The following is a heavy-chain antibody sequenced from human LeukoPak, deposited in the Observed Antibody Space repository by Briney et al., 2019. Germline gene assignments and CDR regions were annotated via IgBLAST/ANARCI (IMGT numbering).Heavy chain of an antibody. D-gene: IGHD4-23*01. J-gene: IGHJ4*02. Sequence: SETLSLTCAVSGGSINSGGYSWSWIRQPPGKGLEWIGYIYHSGSTYSNPSLKSRVTISVDRSKNQFSLKLNSVTAADTAVHYCARSDYGGNSGFDYWGQGTLVTVSS. V-gene: IGHV4-30-2*01. CDR3: ARSDYGGNSGFDY. CDR1: GGSINSGGYS. CDR2: IYHSGST.